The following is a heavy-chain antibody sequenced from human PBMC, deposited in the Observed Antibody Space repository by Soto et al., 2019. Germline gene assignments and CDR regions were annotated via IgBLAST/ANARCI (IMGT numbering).Heavy chain of an antibody. J-gene: IGHJ3*02. V-gene: IGHV2-5*02. CDR2: IYWDDDK. D-gene: IGHD2-15*01. Sequence: QITLKESGPTLVKPTQTLTLTCTFSGFSLSTSGVGVGWIRQPPGKALEWLALIYWDDDKRYSPSLKSRLTLTKDTSKNQVVLTMTNMDPVDTATYYCAHRPEDRDAFDIWGQGTMVTVSS. CDR1: GFSLSTSGVG. CDR3: AHRPEDRDAFDI.